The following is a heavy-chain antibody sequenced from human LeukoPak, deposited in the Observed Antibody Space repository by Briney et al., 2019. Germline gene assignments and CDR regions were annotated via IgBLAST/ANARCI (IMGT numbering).Heavy chain of an antibody. Sequence: GGSLRLSCAASGFTFSGYWMYWVRQAPGKGLVWVSGVKSDASSTYYADSVKGRFTISRDNAKNTLSLQMNSLRAEDTAVYYCARDTGRAFDIWGQGTMVTVSS. V-gene: IGHV3-74*01. CDR3: ARDTGRAFDI. CDR2: VKSDASST. J-gene: IGHJ3*02. D-gene: IGHD4-17*01. CDR1: GFTFSGYW.